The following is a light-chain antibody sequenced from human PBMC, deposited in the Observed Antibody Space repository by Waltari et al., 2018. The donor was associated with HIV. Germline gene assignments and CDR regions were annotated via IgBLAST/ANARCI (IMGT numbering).Light chain of an antibody. CDR3: CSYADDYTWV. J-gene: IGLJ3*02. Sequence: QSALTQPRSVSAAPGPAVTIPCTATSSDVGDYNYVSWYQQHPAKAPKLMIFDVNKRPSGVPDRFSGSKSGNTASLTISGLQAEDEADYYCCSYADDYTWVFGGGTKLTVL. CDR2: DVN. V-gene: IGLV2-11*01. CDR1: SSDVGDYNY.